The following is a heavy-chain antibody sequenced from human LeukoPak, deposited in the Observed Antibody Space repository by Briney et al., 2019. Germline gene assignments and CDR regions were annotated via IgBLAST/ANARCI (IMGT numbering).Heavy chain of an antibody. V-gene: IGHV1-24*01. J-gene: IGHJ4*02. D-gene: IGHD3-3*01. CDR1: GNTLRELP. CDR2: FDPENAEI. CDR3: ATRGSDFWSGFDY. Sequence: ASVKVSCKLSGNTLRELPIQWVRQAGGKGLEWMAGFDPENAEIVYAQKFQGRVTMTEDTSTNTAYMELTSLTSDDAALYYCATRGSDFWSGFDYWGQGTQVTVSS.